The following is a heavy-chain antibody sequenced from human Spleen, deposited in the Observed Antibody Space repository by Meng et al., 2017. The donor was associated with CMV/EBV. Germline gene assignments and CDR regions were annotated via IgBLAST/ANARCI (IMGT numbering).Heavy chain of an antibody. CDR2: INHSGST. CDR3: ARDRQNLAAGFDY. V-gene: IGHV4-34*01. CDR1: GGSFSVYY. J-gene: IGHJ4*02. Sequence: AVYGGSFSVYYWGWIRQPPGKGLEWIGEINHSGSTNYNPSLKSRVTISVDTSKNQFSLNLSSVTAADTAVYYCARDRQNLAAGFDYWGQGTLVTVSS. D-gene: IGHD6-25*01.